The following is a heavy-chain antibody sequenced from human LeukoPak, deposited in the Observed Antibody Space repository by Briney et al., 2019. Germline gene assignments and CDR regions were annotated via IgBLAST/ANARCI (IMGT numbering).Heavy chain of an antibody. CDR1: GVSIDSYH. D-gene: IGHD2-21*02. CDR3: AGRTAATTRPFDY. Sequence: SETLSLTCSVSGVSIDSYHWSWIRQPPGKGLEWIGYFYYTGSTNYSPSFEGRVTISEDTSKNQISLRLTSVTAADTTVYYCAGRTAATTRPFDYWGQGTLVTVPS. CDR2: FYYTGST. J-gene: IGHJ4*02. V-gene: IGHV4-59*01.